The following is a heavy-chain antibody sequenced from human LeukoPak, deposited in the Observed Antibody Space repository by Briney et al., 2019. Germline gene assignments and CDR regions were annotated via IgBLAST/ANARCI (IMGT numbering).Heavy chain of an antibody. D-gene: IGHD6-19*01. Sequence: PGGSLRLSCAASGFTFSTFWMHWVRQTPGKGLEDLSQIKYDGSDSYYADSVKGRFTISRDNAKNTLYLQMSTLRVEDTAVYYCVRGTSVWSGLDYWGQGTQVTVSS. J-gene: IGHJ4*02. CDR2: IKYDGSDS. CDR1: GFTFSTFW. V-gene: IGHV3-74*01. CDR3: VRGTSVWSGLDY.